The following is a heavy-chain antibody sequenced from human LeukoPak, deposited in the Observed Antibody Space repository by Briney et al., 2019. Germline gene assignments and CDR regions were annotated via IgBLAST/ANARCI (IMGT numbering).Heavy chain of an antibody. V-gene: IGHV4-34*01. J-gene: IGHJ6*03. CDR3: ARKPRTQYSSGWYTGYYYYMDV. Sequence: KPSETLSLTCAVYGGSFSGFYWSWMRQPPGKGLEWSGEINHSGSTNYNPSLKSRVTISVDTSKNQFSLKLSSVTAADTAVYYCARKPRTQYSSGWYTGYYYYMDVWGKGTTVTVSS. CDR1: GGSFSGFY. CDR2: INHSGST. D-gene: IGHD6-19*01.